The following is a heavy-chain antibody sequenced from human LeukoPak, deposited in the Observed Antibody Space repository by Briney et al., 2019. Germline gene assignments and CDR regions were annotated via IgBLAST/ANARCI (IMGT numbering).Heavy chain of an antibody. V-gene: IGHV1-46*01. D-gene: IGHD6-19*01. CDR2: IRPSGGST. Sequence: AASVKVSCKASGYTFTGYYIHWVRQAPGQGLEWMGIIRPSGGSTSYAQKLQGRVTMTRDTSTSTVYMELSSLGSEDTAVYYCARESGGWAVDYWGQGTLVTVSS. J-gene: IGHJ4*02. CDR1: GYTFTGYY. CDR3: ARESGGWAVDY.